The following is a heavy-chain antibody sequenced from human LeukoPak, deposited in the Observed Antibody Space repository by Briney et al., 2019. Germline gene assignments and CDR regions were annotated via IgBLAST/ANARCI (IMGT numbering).Heavy chain of an antibody. CDR1: GFTFSNYG. CDR2: ISYNGNNK. D-gene: IGHD6-19*01. J-gene: IGHJ4*02. Sequence: GGSLRLSCAASGFTFSNYGIHWVRQAPGKGLEWVAVISYNGNNKYYADSVKGRFTISRDNSKNTLYLQINSLRAEDTAVYYCAKDHLPGIVVADRDYWGQGTLVTVSS. V-gene: IGHV3-30*18. CDR3: AKDHLPGIVVADRDY.